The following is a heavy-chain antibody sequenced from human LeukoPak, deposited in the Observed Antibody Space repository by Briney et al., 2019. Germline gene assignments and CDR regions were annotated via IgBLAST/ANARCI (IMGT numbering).Heavy chain of an antibody. V-gene: IGHV3-23*01. CDR2: ISGSGGST. CDR3: AKYRHIVVVTAIPTPPFDY. D-gene: IGHD2-21*02. CDR1: GFTFSSYA. Sequence: PGGSLRLSCAASGFTFSSYAMSWVRQAPGKGLEWVSAISGSGGSTYYADSVKGRFTISRDNSKNTLYLQMNSLRAEDTAVYYCAKYRHIVVVTAIPTPPFDYWGQGTLVTVSS. J-gene: IGHJ4*02.